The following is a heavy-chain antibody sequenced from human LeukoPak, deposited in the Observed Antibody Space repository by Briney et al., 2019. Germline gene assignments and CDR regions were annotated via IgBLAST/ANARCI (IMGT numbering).Heavy chain of an antibody. V-gene: IGHV3-74*01. CDR1: GFTFSSYW. Sequence: GGSLRLSCAASGFTFSSYWMHWVRQAPGKGLVWVSRINSDGSSTSYADSVKGRFTISRDNAKNTLYLQMNSLRAEDTAVYYCAKDFGLIAAAGTFDYWGQGTLVTVSS. CDR3: AKDFGLIAAAGTFDY. J-gene: IGHJ4*02. CDR2: INSDGSST. D-gene: IGHD6-13*01.